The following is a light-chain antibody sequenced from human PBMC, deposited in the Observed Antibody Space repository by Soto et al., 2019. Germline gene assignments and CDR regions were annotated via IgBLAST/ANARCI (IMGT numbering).Light chain of an antibody. CDR1: QSVSSY. V-gene: IGKV3-11*01. Sequence: EIVLTQSPATLSLSPGERATLSCRASQSVSSYLAWYQQKPGQAPRLLIYEASNRATGIPARFSGSGSGTDFTLTISSLEPEDFAVYYCQQRSNWPRWTFGQGTKVEIK. CDR2: EAS. CDR3: QQRSNWPRWT. J-gene: IGKJ1*01.